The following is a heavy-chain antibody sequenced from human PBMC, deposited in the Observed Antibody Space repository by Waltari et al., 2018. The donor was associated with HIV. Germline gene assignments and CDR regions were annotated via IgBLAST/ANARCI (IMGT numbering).Heavy chain of an antibody. J-gene: IGHJ4*02. CDR3: ARGGFYGSGSKVN. Sequence: EVQLVESGGGLVQPGGSLRLSCAASGFTFSSYWMSWVRQAPGSGLEWVANIKKDGSEKYYVDFVNGRFTISRNNAENSLYLQMNSLRAEDTAVYYCARGGFYGSGSKVNWGQGTLVTVSS. CDR1: GFTFSSYW. V-gene: IGHV3-7*04. CDR2: IKKDGSEK. D-gene: IGHD3-10*01.